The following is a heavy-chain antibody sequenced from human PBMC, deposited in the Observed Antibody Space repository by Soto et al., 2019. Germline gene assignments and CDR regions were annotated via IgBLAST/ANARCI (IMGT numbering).Heavy chain of an antibody. V-gene: IGHV3-30-3*01. CDR2: ISYDGSNK. CDR3: AREGLGIMTPVTDSDNWFDP. CDR1: GFTFSSYA. Sequence: QVQLVESGGGVVQPGRSLRLSCAASGFTFSSYAMHWVRQAPGKGLEWVAVISYDGSNKYYADSVKGRFTISRDNSKNTVYLQMNSLIAEDTAVYYCAREGLGIMTPVTDSDNWFDPWGQGTLVTVSS. J-gene: IGHJ5*02. D-gene: IGHD4-17*01.